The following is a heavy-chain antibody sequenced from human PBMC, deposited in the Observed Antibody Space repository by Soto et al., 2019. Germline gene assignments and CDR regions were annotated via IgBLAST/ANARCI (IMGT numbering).Heavy chain of an antibody. CDR2: IYYSGST. CDR1: GGSISSSNSY. V-gene: IGHV4-39*01. D-gene: IGHD1-26*01. Sequence: PSETLSLTCTVSGGSISSSNSYWGWIRQPPGKGLEWIGSIYYSGSTYYNPSLKSRVSISVDTSKNQFSLKLSSVTAADTAVYYCARRGFMGATTIDYWGQGTLVTSPQ. CDR3: ARRGFMGATTIDY. J-gene: IGHJ4*02.